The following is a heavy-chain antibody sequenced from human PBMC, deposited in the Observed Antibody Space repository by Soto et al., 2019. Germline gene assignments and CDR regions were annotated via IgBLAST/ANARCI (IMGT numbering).Heavy chain of an antibody. V-gene: IGHV4-34*01. D-gene: IGHD3-3*01. CDR1: GGSFSGYY. J-gene: IGHJ6*02. CDR3: ARNVLRFLEWPRAGYYYYYGMDV. CDR2: INHSGST. Sequence: SETLSLTCAVYGGSFSGYYWSWIRQPPGKGLEWIGEINHSGSTNYNPSLKSRVTISVDTSKNQFSLKLSSVTAADTAVYYCARNVLRFLEWPRAGYYYYYGMDVWGQGATVTVSS.